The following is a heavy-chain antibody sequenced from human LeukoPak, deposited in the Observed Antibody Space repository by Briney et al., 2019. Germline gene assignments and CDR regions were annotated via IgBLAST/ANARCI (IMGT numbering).Heavy chain of an antibody. CDR1: GGSISSHY. D-gene: IGHD6-6*01. Sequence: SETLSLTCTVSGGSISSHYWSWIRQPPGKGLEWIGYIYYSGSTNYNPSLKSRVTISVDTSKNQFSLKLSSVTAADTAVYHCARERDSYSSSAGYAFDIWGQGTMVTVSS. V-gene: IGHV4-59*11. CDR2: IYYSGST. CDR3: ARERDSYSSSAGYAFDI. J-gene: IGHJ3*02.